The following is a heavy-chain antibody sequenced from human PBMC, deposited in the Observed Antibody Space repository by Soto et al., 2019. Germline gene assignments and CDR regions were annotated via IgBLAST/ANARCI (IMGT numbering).Heavy chain of an antibody. CDR3: EENAVSKILR. V-gene: IGHV3-23*01. CDR2: ISGRSGST. D-gene: IGHD5-18*01. J-gene: IGHJ1*01. CDR1: GFTFSSYA. Sequence: EVQLLESGGGLVQPGGSLRLSCAASGFTFSSYAMSWVRQPPGRGLEWDTAISGRSGSTYYADSVKGRFTISTDNSKNTRYLQMNTLIAEDTAGHYCEENAVSKILRWGQGTLVTVFS.